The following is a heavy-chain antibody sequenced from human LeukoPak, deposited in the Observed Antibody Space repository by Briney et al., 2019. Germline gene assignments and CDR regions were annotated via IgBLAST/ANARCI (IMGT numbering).Heavy chain of an antibody. CDR3: ARDSRYSCGFDY. CDR1: GYTFTGYY. V-gene: IGHV1-2*02. J-gene: IGHJ4*02. D-gene: IGHD5-18*01. Sequence: ASVKVSRKASGYTFTGYYMHWVRQAPGQGLEWMGWINPNSGGTNYAQKFQGRVTMTRDTSISTAYMELSRLRSDDTAVYYCARDSRYSCGFDYWGQGTLVTVSS. CDR2: INPNSGGT.